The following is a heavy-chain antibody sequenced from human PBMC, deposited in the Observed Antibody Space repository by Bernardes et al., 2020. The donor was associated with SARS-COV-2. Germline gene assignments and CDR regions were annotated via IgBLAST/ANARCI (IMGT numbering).Heavy chain of an antibody. CDR1: GYTFTGYY. CDR3: ARSRGYCSGGSCYSGFWFDP. Sequence: ASVKVSCKASGYTFTGYYMHWVRQAPGQGLEWMGWINPNSGGTNYAQKFQGWVTMTRDTSISTAYMELSRLRSDDTAVYYCARSRGYCSGGSCYSGFWFDPWGQGTLVTVSS. CDR2: INPNSGGT. J-gene: IGHJ5*02. D-gene: IGHD2-15*01. V-gene: IGHV1-2*04.